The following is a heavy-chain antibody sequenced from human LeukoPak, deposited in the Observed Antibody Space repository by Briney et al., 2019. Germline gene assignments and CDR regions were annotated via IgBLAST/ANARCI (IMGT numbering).Heavy chain of an antibody. Sequence: GGSLRLSCAASGFTFSNYGMHWVRQAPGKGLEWVALISFDGSQKYYADSVKGRFTISRDNAKNSLYLQMNSLRAEDTAVYYCARVMANWFDPWGQGTLVTVSS. V-gene: IGHV3-33*01. CDR1: GFTFSNYG. CDR2: ISFDGSQK. J-gene: IGHJ5*02. CDR3: ARVMANWFDP. D-gene: IGHD5-24*01.